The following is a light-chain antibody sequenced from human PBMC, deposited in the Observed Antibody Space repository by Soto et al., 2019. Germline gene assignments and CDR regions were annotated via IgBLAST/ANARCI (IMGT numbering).Light chain of an antibody. CDR3: QQYNTYPWT. CDR2: DTS. V-gene: IGKV1-5*01. CDR1: QYISSW. Sequence: IQMTQSPSTLSASVGDRVTITCRASQYISSWLAWYQQKPGTAPRLLIYDTSNLEDGVPSTFSGSGSGTDFTLTVSSLQPDDSATYYCQQYNTYPWTFGQGTKVDI. J-gene: IGKJ1*01.